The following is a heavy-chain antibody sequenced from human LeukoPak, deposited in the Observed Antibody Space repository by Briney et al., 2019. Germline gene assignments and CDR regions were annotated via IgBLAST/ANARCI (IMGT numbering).Heavy chain of an antibody. Sequence: SETLSLTCIVSGDSTSTGDYYCSWIRQPDGKGLEWIGRIYTSGSTNYNPSLKSRVTISVDTSKNQFSLKLSSVTAADTAVYYCARDHGYSSSWYESNWFDPWGQGTLVTVSS. V-gene: IGHV4-61*02. CDR3: ARDHGYSSSWYESNWFDP. J-gene: IGHJ5*02. CDR1: GDSTSTGDYY. CDR2: IYTSGST. D-gene: IGHD6-13*01.